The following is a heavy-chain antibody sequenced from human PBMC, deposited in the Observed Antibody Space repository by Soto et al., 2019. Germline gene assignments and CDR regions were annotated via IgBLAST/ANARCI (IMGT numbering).Heavy chain of an antibody. J-gene: IGHJ6*02. CDR3: ARPLYSYGPMDV. CDR1: GGSVSSGSYY. Sequence: QVQLQESGPGLVKPSETLSLTCTVSGGSVSSGSYYWSWIRQPPGKGLEWIGYIYYSGSTNYNPSLKSGVTISVDTSKNQFSLKLSSVTAADTAVYYCARPLYSYGPMDVWGQGTTVTVSS. D-gene: IGHD5-18*01. CDR2: IYYSGST. V-gene: IGHV4-61*01.